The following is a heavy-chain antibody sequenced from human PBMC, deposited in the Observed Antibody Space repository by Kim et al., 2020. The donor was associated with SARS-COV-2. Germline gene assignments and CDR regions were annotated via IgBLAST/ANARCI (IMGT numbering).Heavy chain of an antibody. CDR1: GFTFSIYA. CDR2: ISGSGGST. V-gene: IGHV3-23*01. D-gene: IGHD3-16*01. J-gene: IGHJ4*02. Sequence: GGSLRLSCAASGFTFSIYAMSWVRQAPGKGLEWVSAISGSGGSTYYADSVKGRFTISRDNSKNTLYLQMNSLRAEDTAVYYCAKDPNWGIEESTWSRNYFDYWGQGTLVTVSS. CDR3: AKDPNWGIEESTWSRNYFDY.